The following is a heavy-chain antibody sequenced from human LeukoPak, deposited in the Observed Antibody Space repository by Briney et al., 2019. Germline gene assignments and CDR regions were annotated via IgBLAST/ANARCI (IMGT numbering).Heavy chain of an antibody. V-gene: IGHV3-7*04. J-gene: IGHJ4*02. D-gene: IGHD3-22*01. CDR2: IKQDGSEK. CDR3: ARGEYYYDGGY. Sequence: GGSLRLSCAASGFTFSSYWMSWVRQAPGKGLEWVANIKQDGSEKYYVDSVKGRFTISRDNAENSLFLQMNSLRAEETAVYYCARGEYYYDGGYWGRGTLVTVSS. CDR1: GFTFSSYW.